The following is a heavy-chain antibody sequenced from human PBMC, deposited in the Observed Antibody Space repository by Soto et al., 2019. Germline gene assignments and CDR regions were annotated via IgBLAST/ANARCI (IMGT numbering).Heavy chain of an antibody. CDR3: AGGAMVTPYYYGLDV. CDR2: TSGSGHYI. Sequence: EVRLLESGGGLVQPGGSLRLYCAGSGFTSSNYSMSWVRQAPGKGLEWVSTTSGSGHYIRYRASVKGRFTISRDNSKNTLYLQMSSLRAEATAVYYCAGGAMVTPYYYGLDVWGQGTTVTVSS. CDR1: GFTSSNYS. D-gene: IGHD5-18*01. J-gene: IGHJ6*02. V-gene: IGHV3-23*01.